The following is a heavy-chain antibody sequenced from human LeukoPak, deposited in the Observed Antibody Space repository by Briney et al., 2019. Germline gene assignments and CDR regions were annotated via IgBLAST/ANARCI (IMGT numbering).Heavy chain of an antibody. Sequence: SVKVSCKASGYTFTSYGISGVRQAPGQGLEWMGRIIPIFGTANYAQKFQGRVTITTDESTSTAYMELSSLRSEDTAVYYCAISWYYGSGSYYNDDYWGQGTLVTVSS. CDR3: AISWYYGSGSYYNDDY. D-gene: IGHD3-10*01. CDR2: IIPIFGTA. J-gene: IGHJ4*02. V-gene: IGHV1-69*05. CDR1: GYTFTSYG.